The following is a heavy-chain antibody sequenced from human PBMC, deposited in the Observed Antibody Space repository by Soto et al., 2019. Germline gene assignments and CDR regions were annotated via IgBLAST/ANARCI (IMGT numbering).Heavy chain of an antibody. D-gene: IGHD5-18*01. CDR1: GVTCSSYA. Sequence: ASVKVSCKASGVTCSSYAISGVRQAPKQGLEWMRGSLPIFGTANYAQTFPGRVTIPADESTSTEYMELSSLRSEDTAVYYCARDKQLWLKAGAFDIWGQGKMVTV. V-gene: IGHV1-69*13. J-gene: IGHJ3*02. CDR3: ARDKQLWLKAGAFDI. CDR2: SLPIFGTA.